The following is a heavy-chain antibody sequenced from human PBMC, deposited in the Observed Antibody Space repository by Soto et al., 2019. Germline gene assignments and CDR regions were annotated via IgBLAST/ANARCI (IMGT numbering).Heavy chain of an antibody. J-gene: IGHJ4*02. CDR3: ARNPHNWNDKYYFDY. D-gene: IGHD1-20*01. CDR2: IYTSGTT. V-gene: IGHV4-4*07. CDR1: GRSMSGYY. Sequence: PSETLSLTCTVSGRSMSGYYWSWIRQPAGERLEWIGRIYTSGTTDFNPSLKGRVTMSVDTSNNKFSLKLSSVTAADTALYYCARNPHNWNDKYYFDYWGQGTLVTVSS.